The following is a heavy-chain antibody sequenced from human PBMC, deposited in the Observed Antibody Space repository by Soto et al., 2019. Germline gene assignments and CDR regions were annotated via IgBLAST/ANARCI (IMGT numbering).Heavy chain of an antibody. V-gene: IGHV4-59*01. D-gene: IGHD2-15*01. J-gene: IGHJ4*01. CDR2: IFHSGNA. CDR3: ARAHAPTLPFDY. CDR1: GGSFSNVY. Sequence: SETLSLTCTVSGGSFSNVYWSWIRQAPGKGLEWIGFIFHSGNAKYNPSLKSRVTISVDTTKNQFSLSLDSVTAADTAVYFCARAHAPTLPFDYWGQGTLVTVSS.